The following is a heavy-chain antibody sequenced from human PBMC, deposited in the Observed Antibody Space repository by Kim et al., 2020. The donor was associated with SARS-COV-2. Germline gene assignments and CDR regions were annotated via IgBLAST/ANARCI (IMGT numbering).Heavy chain of an antibody. J-gene: IGHJ4*02. CDR2: IYPGDSDT. V-gene: IGHV5-51*01. CDR1: GYSFTNYW. Sequence: GESLKISCTASGYSFTNYWIGWVRQMPGKGLEWMGIIYPGDSDTKYSPSFQGQVTISADESLSTGYLQWRSLKASDTATYYCARAPSGTLTPSYFDFWGQ. D-gene: IGHD1-26*01. CDR3: ARAPSGTLTPSYFDF.